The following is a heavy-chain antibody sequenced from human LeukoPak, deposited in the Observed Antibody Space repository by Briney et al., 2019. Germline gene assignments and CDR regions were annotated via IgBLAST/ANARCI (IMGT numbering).Heavy chain of an antibody. V-gene: IGHV3-30*03. CDR1: GFTFSSYG. D-gene: IGHD6-13*01. CDR3: ARDLSSSWWGY. Sequence: PGRSLRLSCAASGFTFSSYGMHWVRQAPGKGLEWVAVISYDGSNKYYADSVKGRFTTSRDNSKNTLYLQMNSLRAEDTAVYYCARDLSSSWWGYWGQGTLVTVSS. CDR2: ISYDGSNK. J-gene: IGHJ4*02.